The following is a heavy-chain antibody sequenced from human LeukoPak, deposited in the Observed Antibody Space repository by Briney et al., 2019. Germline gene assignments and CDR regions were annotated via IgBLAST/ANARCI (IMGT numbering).Heavy chain of an antibody. CDR2: ISGSGGST. V-gene: IGHV3-23*01. CDR1: GFTFSSYG. Sequence: GGSLRLSCAASGFTFSSYGMSWVRQAPGKGLEWVSAISGSGGSTYYADSVMGRFTISRDNSKNTLYLQMNSLRAEDTAVYYCARRAGAYSHPYDYWGQGTLVTVSS. D-gene: IGHD4/OR15-4a*01. J-gene: IGHJ4*02. CDR3: ARRAGAYSHPYDY.